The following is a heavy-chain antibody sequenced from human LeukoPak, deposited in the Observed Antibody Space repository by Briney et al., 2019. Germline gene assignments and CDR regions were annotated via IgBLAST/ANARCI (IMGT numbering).Heavy chain of an antibody. CDR3: AREDSSGWPKGNFDY. D-gene: IGHD6-19*01. J-gene: IGHJ4*02. CDR1: GFTFDDYG. Sequence: GGSLRLACAASGFTFDDYGMSWVRQAPGKGLEWVSGINWNGGSTGYADSVKGRFTISRDNAKNSLYLQVNSLRAEDTALYYCAREDSSGWPKGNFDYWGQGTLVTVSS. V-gene: IGHV3-20*04. CDR2: INWNGGST.